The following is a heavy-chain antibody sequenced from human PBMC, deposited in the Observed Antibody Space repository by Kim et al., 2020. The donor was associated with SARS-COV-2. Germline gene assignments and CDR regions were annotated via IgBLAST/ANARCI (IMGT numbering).Heavy chain of an antibody. CDR3: STAQRPYVILSRYHYF. D-gene: IGHD3-9*01. CDR1: GFTFSSYP. Sequence: GGSLRLSCAASGFTFSSYPMRWVPQAPGKGLAWVSAVSGSGGSTYSADSVQGRFTISIDNSKNTPYLQTNTLRTEDTAVYYCSTAQRPYVILSRYHYF. V-gene: IGHV3-23*01. J-gene: IGHJ4*01. CDR2: VSGSGGST.